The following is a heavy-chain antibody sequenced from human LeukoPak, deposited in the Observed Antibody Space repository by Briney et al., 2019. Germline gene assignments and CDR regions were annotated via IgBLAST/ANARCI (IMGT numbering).Heavy chain of an antibody. Sequence: GGSLRLSCAASGFTFTKYWMTWVRQAPGKGLEWVGNIKQDGSDKNYMDSVKGRFTISRDNTKNSVYLQMSSLRAEDTAVYYCARSYYYDSSHTADYWGQGTLVTVSS. CDR2: IKQDGSDK. CDR3: ARSYYYDSSHTADY. CDR1: GFTFTKYW. J-gene: IGHJ4*02. D-gene: IGHD3-22*01. V-gene: IGHV3-7*01.